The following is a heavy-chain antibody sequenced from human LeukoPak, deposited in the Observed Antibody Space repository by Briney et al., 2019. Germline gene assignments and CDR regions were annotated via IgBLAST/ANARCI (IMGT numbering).Heavy chain of an antibody. CDR2: ISSSGSTI. V-gene: IGHV3-48*03. CDR1: GFTFSSYE. D-gene: IGHD3-10*01. J-gene: IGHJ5*02. Sequence: GGSLRLSCAASGFTFSSYEMNWVRQAPGKGLEWVSYISSSGSTIYYADSVKGRFTISRDNAKNSLYLQMNSLRAEDTAVYYCARSHYCSGIRWFDPWGQGTLVTVSS. CDR3: ARSHYCSGIRWFDP.